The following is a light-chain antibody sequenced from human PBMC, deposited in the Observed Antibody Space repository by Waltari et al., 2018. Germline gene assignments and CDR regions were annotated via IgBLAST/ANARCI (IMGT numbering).Light chain of an antibody. V-gene: IGLV2-8*01. J-gene: IGLJ2*01. CDR1: PSDIGGYKF. Sequence: QSALTQPPSASGSPGQSVTISCTGTPSDIGGYKFVSWFQQHPGKAPKLVIYDVSERPSGVPDRFSGSKSGSTATLTVSGLQAEDEADYYCSSYGGKNNLIFGGGTTLTVL. CDR3: SSYGGKNNLI. CDR2: DVS.